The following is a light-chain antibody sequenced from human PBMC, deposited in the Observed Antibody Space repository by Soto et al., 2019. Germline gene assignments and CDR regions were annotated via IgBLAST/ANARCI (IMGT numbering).Light chain of an antibody. CDR1: QSITRF. J-gene: IGKJ5*01. Sequence: DIQMTQSPSSLSASVGDRVTITCRASQSITRFLNWYQQKPGKAPKLLIYAASSLQSGVPSRFSGSGSGTDFTLTISSLQPEDFATCYCQQNYSPPPITFGQGTRLEIK. V-gene: IGKV1-39*01. CDR3: QQNYSPPPIT. CDR2: AAS.